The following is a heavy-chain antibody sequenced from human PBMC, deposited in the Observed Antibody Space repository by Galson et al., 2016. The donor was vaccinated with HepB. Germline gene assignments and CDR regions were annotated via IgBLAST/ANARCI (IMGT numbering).Heavy chain of an antibody. CDR3: ARDQDAFDI. Sequence: SVKVSCKASGYTFTSYVIHWVRQAPGQRLEWMGWINAGNGNTKYSQKFQVRVTITRDTSATTAHMELSSLRSEDTAVYYCARDQDAFDIWGQGTMVTVSS. CDR2: INAGNGNT. CDR1: GYTFTSYV. V-gene: IGHV1-3*01. J-gene: IGHJ3*02.